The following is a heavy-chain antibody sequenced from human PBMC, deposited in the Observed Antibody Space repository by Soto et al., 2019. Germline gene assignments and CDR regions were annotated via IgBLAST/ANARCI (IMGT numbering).Heavy chain of an antibody. CDR2: ISSSSSTI. CDR1: GFTFSSYS. D-gene: IGHD3-22*01. Sequence: GGSLRLSCAASGFTFSSYSMNWVRQAPGKGLEWVSYISSSSSTIYYADSVKGRFTISRDNAKNSLYLQMNSLRAEDTAVYYCAKGVYYYDSSGYYYFDYWGQGTLVTVSS. V-gene: IGHV3-48*01. CDR3: AKGVYYYDSSGYYYFDY. J-gene: IGHJ4*02.